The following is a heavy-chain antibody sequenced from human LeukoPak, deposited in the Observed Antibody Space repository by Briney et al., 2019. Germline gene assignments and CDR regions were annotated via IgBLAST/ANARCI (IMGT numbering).Heavy chain of an antibody. J-gene: IGHJ4*02. D-gene: IGHD1-7*01. V-gene: IGHV1-2*02. CDR2: INPNSGGT. Sequence: ASVKVSCTPSGYTFTPYYMPWVRQAPGQGLEWMGWINPNSGGTNYAQKLQGRVTMTRGTSISTAYMELSRLRSDDTAVCYCARDNGITGTTDIPFDYWGQGTLVTVSS. CDR1: GYTFTPYY. CDR3: ARDNGITGTTDIPFDY.